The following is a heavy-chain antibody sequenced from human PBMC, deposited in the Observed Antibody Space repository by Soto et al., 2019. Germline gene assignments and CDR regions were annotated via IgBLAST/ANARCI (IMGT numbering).Heavy chain of an antibody. V-gene: IGHV4-31*03. D-gene: IGHD2-8*01. J-gene: IGHJ6*02. CDR1: GGSISSGGYY. CDR2: IYYSGST. CDR3: ARERPKWGMPGMDV. Sequence: SETLSLTCTVSGGSISSGGYYWSWIRQHPGKGLEWIGYIYYSGSTYYNPSLKSRVTISVDTSKNQFSLKLSSVTAADTAVYYCARERPKWGMPGMDVWGQGTTVTVSS.